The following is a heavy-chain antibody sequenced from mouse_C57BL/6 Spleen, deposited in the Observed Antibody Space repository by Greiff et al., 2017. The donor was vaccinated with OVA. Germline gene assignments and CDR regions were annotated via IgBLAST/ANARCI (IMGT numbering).Heavy chain of an antibody. CDR3: ARGDTTVVVFDY. CDR1: GYSFTGYY. CDR2: INPSTGGT. J-gene: IGHJ2*01. Sequence: EVKLMESGPELVKPGASVKISCKASGYSFTGYYMNWVKQSPEKSLEWIGEINPSTGGTTYNQKFKAKATLTVDKSSSTAYMQLKSLTSEDSAVYYCARGDTTVVVFDYWGQGTTLTVSS. V-gene: IGHV1-42*01. D-gene: IGHD1-1*01.